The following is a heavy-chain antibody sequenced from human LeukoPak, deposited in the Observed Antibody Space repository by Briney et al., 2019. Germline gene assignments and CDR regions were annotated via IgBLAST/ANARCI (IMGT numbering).Heavy chain of an antibody. J-gene: IGHJ4*02. CDR1: GGSISSGGYY. CDR2: IYYSGST. V-gene: IGHV4-31*03. D-gene: IGHD6-6*01. Sequence: PSQALSLTCTVSGGSISSGGYYWSWIRQHPGKGLEWIGYIYYSGSTYYNPSLKSRVTISVDTSKNQFSLKLSSVTAADTAAYYCARVLGIAARDYCFDYWGREPWSPSPQ. CDR3: ARVLGIAARDYCFDY.